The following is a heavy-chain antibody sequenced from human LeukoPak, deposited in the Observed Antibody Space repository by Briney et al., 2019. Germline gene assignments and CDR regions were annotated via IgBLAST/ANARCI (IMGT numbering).Heavy chain of an antibody. CDR2: IIPIFGRG. V-gene: IGHV1-69*06. Sequence: GSSVKVSCKASGGTFSSYAISWVRQAPGQGLEWMGGIIPIFGRGNYAQKFEGRVTITADKYTSTAYMELSSLRSEHTAVYYCAREDYGDRLFGYWGQGTLVTVSS. D-gene: IGHD4-17*01. CDR1: GGTFSSYA. J-gene: IGHJ4*02. CDR3: AREDYGDRLFGY.